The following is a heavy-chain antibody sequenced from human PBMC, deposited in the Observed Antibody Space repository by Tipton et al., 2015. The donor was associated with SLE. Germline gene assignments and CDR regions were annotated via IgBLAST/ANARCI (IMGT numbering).Heavy chain of an antibody. CDR2: IKSRSDGGTA. J-gene: IGHJ4*02. Sequence: GSLRLSCAMSGFSFSKAWMSWVRQAPEKGLEWVGRIKSRSDGGTADYAAPVKGRFTISRDDSKNMLYLQMNSLKIEDTAMYYCTTGSPTLITGAEDHWGQGTLVTVSS. V-gene: IGHV3-15*01. D-gene: IGHD3-16*01. CDR1: GFSFSKAW. CDR3: TTGSPTLITGAEDH.